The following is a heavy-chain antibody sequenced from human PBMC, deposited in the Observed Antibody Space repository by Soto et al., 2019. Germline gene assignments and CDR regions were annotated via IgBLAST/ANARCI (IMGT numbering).Heavy chain of an antibody. CDR2: IWYDGSNK. Sequence: ESGGGVVQPGRSLRLSCAASGFTFSRYGMHWVRQAPGKGLEWVAVIWYDGSNKYYADSVKGRFTISRDNSKNTLYLQMNSLRAEDTAVYYCASSYRADDAFDIWGQGTMVTVSS. CDR1: GFTFSRYG. D-gene: IGHD2-21*01. J-gene: IGHJ3*02. CDR3: ASSYRADDAFDI. V-gene: IGHV3-33*01.